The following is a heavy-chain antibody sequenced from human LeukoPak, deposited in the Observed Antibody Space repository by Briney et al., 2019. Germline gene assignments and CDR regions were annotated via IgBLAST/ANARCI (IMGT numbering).Heavy chain of an antibody. J-gene: IGHJ4*02. CDR2: ITSSSSYI. Sequence: GGSLRLSCVGSGFTFSSYSMDWVRQAPGKGLEWVSSITSSSSYIYYADSVKGRFTISRDNAKKSVYLQMNSLRAEDTAVYYCARGSTYSSGWYTGFDYWGQGSLVTVSS. CDR3: ARGSTYSSGWYTGFDY. V-gene: IGHV3-21*01. CDR1: GFTFSSYS. D-gene: IGHD6-19*01.